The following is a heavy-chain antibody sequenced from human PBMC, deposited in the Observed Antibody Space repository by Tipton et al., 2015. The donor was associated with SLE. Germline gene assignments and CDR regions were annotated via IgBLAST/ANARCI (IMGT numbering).Heavy chain of an antibody. CDR1: GGSINNYY. CDR2: IYTSGDT. D-gene: IGHD4-11*01. CDR3: ARERIPRTYHSLQADGFDF. Sequence: TLSLTCTVSGGSINNYYWSWIRQPAGKGLEWIGRIYTSGDTNYNPSFQGRLTMSVDTSKNQFSLRLRSVTAADTAVYYCARERIPRTYHSLQADGFDFWGQGAVVIVSS. V-gene: IGHV4-4*07. J-gene: IGHJ3*01.